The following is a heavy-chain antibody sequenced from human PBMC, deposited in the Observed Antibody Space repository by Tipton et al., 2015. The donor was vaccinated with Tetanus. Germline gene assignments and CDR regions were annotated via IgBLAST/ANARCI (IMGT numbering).Heavy chain of an antibody. CDR3: GRAAGGGRRINGPAGIDY. V-gene: IGHV1-46*01. D-gene: IGHD1-20*01. CDR1: GYTLTSYH. CDR2: INPIGGST. Sequence: QLVQSGPEVKKPGASVKVSCKASGYTLTSYHMHWVRQAPGQGLEWMGIINPIGGSTSYAQKFQGRITMTGDTSTGKVYMDLNSLGSEATAVYYCGRAAGGGRRINGPAGIDYWGQGTLVTASS. J-gene: IGHJ4*02.